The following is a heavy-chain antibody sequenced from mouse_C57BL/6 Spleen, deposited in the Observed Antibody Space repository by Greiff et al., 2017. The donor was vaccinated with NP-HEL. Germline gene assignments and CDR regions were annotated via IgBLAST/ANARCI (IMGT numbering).Heavy chain of an antibody. D-gene: IGHD2-4*01. CDR1: GYTFTSYW. CDR2: IDPSDSYT. CDR3: ARFPYDYDGAWFAY. Sequence: VQLQQSGAELVRPGTSVKLSCKASGYTFTSYWMHWVKQRPGQGLEWIGVIDPSDSYTNYNHKFKGKATLTVDTSSSTAYMQLSSLTSEDSAVYYCARFPYDYDGAWFAYWGQGTLVTVSA. V-gene: IGHV1-59*01. J-gene: IGHJ3*01.